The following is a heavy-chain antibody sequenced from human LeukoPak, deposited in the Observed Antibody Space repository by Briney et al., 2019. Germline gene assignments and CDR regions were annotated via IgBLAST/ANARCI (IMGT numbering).Heavy chain of an antibody. V-gene: IGHV4-59*01. Sequence: KTSETLSLTCAVSGGSISSYYWSWIRQPPGKGLEWIGHIYYSGSTDYNPSLKSRVTISVDTSKNQFSLRLNSVTAADTAVYYCASAGGVAAAGRAYFQHWDQGTLVTVSS. CDR1: GGSISSYY. D-gene: IGHD6-13*01. CDR2: IYYSGST. CDR3: ASAGGVAAAGRAYFQH. J-gene: IGHJ1*01.